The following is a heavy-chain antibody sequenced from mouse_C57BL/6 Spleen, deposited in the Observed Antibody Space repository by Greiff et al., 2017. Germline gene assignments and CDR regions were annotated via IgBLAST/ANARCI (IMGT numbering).Heavy chain of an antibody. Sequence: VKLKQSGAELVRPGASVTLSCKASGYTFTDYEMHWVKQTPVHGLEWIGAIDPETGGTAYNQKFKGKAILTADKSSSTAYMELRSLTSEDSAVYYCTKLGRRARDYWGQGTTLTVSS. CDR1: GYTFTDYE. D-gene: IGHD4-1*01. J-gene: IGHJ2*01. CDR2: IDPETGGT. V-gene: IGHV1-15*01. CDR3: TKLGRRARDY.